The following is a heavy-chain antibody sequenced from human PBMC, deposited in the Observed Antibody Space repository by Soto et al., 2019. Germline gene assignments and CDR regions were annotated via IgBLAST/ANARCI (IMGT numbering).Heavy chain of an antibody. CDR2: INTDGGSS. Sequence: GSLRLSCAASGFTCSGHWMHWVRQVPGKGLEWVSRINTDGGSSAYADSVKGRFTISRDNAKNTLYLQMNGLRAEDTAVYYCAREAGYCSRTSCYRRAFDTWGQGTTVTVSS. D-gene: IGHD2-2*01. V-gene: IGHV3-74*03. J-gene: IGHJ3*02. CDR1: GFTCSGHW. CDR3: AREAGYCSRTSCYRRAFDT.